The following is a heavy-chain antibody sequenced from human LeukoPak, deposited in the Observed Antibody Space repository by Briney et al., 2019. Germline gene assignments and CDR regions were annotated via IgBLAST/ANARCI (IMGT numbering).Heavy chain of an antibody. Sequence: GALSLSCAASGFIFSSYWMHGVRHAPGKGLAWVSRINTDGSSTSYADSVKGRFTISRDNAKNTLYLQMNSLRAEDTAVYYCARDRGDFWSGYYANYFDYWGQGTLVTVSS. CDR1: GFIFSSYW. V-gene: IGHV3-74*01. D-gene: IGHD3-3*01. J-gene: IGHJ4*02. CDR3: ARDRGDFWSGYYANYFDY. CDR2: INTDGSST.